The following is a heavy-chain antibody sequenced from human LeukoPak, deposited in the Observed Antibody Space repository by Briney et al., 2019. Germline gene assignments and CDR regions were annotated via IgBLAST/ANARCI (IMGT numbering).Heavy chain of an antibody. V-gene: IGHV3-23*01. CDR3: AKSDSSSWYEFYP. D-gene: IGHD6-13*01. CDR1: GFTFSSYA. CDR2: IGDSGRNT. Sequence: GESLKISCVASGFTFSSYALTWVRQAPGKGLEWVSTIGDSGRNTYYADSMRGRFTISRDNSKNTLFLQMNSLRAEDTAVYHCAKSDSSSWYEFYPWGQGTLVTVSS. J-gene: IGHJ5*02.